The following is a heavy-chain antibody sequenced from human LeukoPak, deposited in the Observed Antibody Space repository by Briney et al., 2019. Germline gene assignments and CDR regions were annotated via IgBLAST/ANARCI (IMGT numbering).Heavy chain of an antibody. V-gene: IGHV3-48*03. Sequence: PGGSLRLSCAASGFTFSSYEMNWVRQAPGKGLEWVSYISSSGSTIYYADSMKGRFTISRDNAKNSLYLQMNSLRAEDTAAYYCARGYYGSGSFDYWGQGTLVTVSS. CDR3: ARGYYGSGSFDY. CDR2: ISSSGSTI. CDR1: GFTFSSYE. J-gene: IGHJ4*02. D-gene: IGHD3-10*01.